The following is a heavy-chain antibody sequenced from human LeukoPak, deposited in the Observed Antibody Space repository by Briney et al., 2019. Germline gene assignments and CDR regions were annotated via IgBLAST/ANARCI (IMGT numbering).Heavy chain of an antibody. CDR2: VYPSGST. J-gene: IGHJ4*02. V-gene: IGHV4-4*07. D-gene: IGHD1-1*01. Sequence: SETLFLTCTVSGGSISSYYWNWIRQPAGKGLEWIGRVYPSGSTNYNPSLKSRVTISVDTSKNQFSLKLSSVTAADTAVYYCARLERSDYFDYWGQGTLVTVSS. CDR1: GGSISSYY. CDR3: ARLERSDYFDY.